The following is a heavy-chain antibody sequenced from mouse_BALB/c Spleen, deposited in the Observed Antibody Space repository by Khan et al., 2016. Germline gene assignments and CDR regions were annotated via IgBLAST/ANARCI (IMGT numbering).Heavy chain of an antibody. CDR2: IRNKANGYTT. D-gene: IGHD2-3*01. CDR1: GFTFTDYY. Sequence: EVELVESGGGLVQPGGSLRLSCATSGFTFTDYYMSWVRQPPGKALEWLGFIRNKANGYTTEYSASVKGRFTISRDNSQSILYLQMNTLRAEDSATYYCARLRWLLTYYAMDYWGQGTSVTVSS. CDR3: ARLRWLLTYYAMDY. V-gene: IGHV7-3*02. J-gene: IGHJ4*01.